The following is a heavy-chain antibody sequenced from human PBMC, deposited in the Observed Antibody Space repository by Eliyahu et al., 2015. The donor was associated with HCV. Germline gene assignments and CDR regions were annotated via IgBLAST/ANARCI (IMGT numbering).Heavy chain of an antibody. V-gene: IGHV4-61*02. J-gene: IGHJ4*02. Sequence: QVQLQESDPGLVKPSQTLSLTCTVSGGSISSGXYYWSWIRQPAGKGLEWIGRIYSRGSTNYNPSLKSRVTISVDTSKNQFSLKLSSVTAADTAFYYCARGAQWELSRGEAYYFDYWGQGMLVTVSS. CDR1: GGSISSGXYY. D-gene: IGHD1-26*01. CDR3: ARGAQWELSRGEAYYFDY. CDR2: IYSRGST.